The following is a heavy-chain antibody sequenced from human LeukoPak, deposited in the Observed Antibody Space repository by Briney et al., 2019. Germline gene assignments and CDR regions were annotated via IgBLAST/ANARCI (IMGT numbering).Heavy chain of an antibody. D-gene: IGHD3-16*01. CDR1: GYSFTRNG. J-gene: IGHJ4*02. V-gene: IGHV1-18*01. CDR3: ARDVNYAFDY. CDR2: ISANSGNT. Sequence: ASVKVSCKPSGYSFTRNGISWVRQAPGQGLEWMAWISANSGNTNYAQNFQDRVTLTTDASTSTAYMELRSLRSDDTAVYYCARDVNYAFDYWGQGTLVTVSS.